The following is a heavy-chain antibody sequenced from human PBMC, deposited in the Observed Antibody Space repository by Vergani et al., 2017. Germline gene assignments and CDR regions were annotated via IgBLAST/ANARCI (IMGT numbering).Heavy chain of an antibody. Sequence: EVQLVESGGGLVPPGRSLRLSCAASGFSFGDYAMNWVRQAPGKGLEWVSGISGSGVSAYYTDSVKGRFTISRDNSKNMLFLQMNNLRTEDTAIYYCAKQYFVSGNYLFDYWGQGTLVIVSS. CDR1: GFSFGDYA. CDR2: ISGSGVSA. V-gene: IGHV3-23*04. CDR3: AKQYFVSGNYLFDY. J-gene: IGHJ4*02. D-gene: IGHD3-10*01.